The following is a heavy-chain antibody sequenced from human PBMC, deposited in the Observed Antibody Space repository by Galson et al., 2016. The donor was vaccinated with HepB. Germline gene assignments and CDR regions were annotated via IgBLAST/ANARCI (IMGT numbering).Heavy chain of an antibody. D-gene: IGHD5-12*01. CDR2: ISSSSSYI. CDR1: GFTFSSYS. Sequence: SLRLSCAASGFTFSSYSMHWVRQAPGKGLEWVSFISSSSSYIYYADSVKGRFTISRDNAKNSPYLQMNSLRAEDTAVYYCARGGYSGYDWVRNWFDPWGQGTLVTVSS. V-gene: IGHV3-21*01. CDR3: ARGGYSGYDWVRNWFDP. J-gene: IGHJ5*02.